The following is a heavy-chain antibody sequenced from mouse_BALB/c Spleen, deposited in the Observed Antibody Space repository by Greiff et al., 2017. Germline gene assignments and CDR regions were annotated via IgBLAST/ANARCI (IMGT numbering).Heavy chain of an antibody. V-gene: IGHV1-9*01. CDR3: ARKGLYYGSSPYYAMDY. Sequence: QVQLKQSGAELMKPGASVKISCKATGYTFSSYWIEWVKQRPGHGLEWIGEILPGSGSTNYNEKFKGKATFTADTSSNTAYMQLSSLTSEDSAVYYCARKGLYYGSSPYYAMDYWGQGTSVTVSS. J-gene: IGHJ4*01. CDR2: ILPGSGST. D-gene: IGHD1-1*01. CDR1: GYTFSSYW.